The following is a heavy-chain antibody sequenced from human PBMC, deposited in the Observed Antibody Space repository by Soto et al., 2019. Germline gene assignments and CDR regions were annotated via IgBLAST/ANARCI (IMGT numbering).Heavy chain of an antibody. Sequence: QVQLVQSGAEVKKPGSSVKVSCKASGGTFCSYAISWVRQAPGQGLEWMGGIIPIFGTANYAQKFQGRVTITADESTSTAYMEPSSLRSEDTAVYYCARGRGADSSSWYHWFDPWGQGTLVTVSS. V-gene: IGHV1-69*01. D-gene: IGHD6-13*01. CDR1: GGTFCSYA. CDR3: ARGRGADSSSWYHWFDP. CDR2: IIPIFGTA. J-gene: IGHJ5*02.